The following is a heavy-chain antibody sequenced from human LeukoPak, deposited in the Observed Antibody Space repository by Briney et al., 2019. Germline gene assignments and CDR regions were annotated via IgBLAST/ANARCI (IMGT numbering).Heavy chain of an antibody. J-gene: IGHJ4*02. D-gene: IGHD3-16*01. CDR1: GGSFSGYY. Sequence: PSETLSLTCAVYGGSFSGYYWSWIRQPPGKGLEWIGEINHSGSTNYNPSLKSRVTISVGTSKNQFSLKLSSVTAADTAVYYCARAITWTTRPYYFDYWGQGTLVTVSS. V-gene: IGHV4-34*01. CDR3: ARAITWTTRPYYFDY. CDR2: INHSGST.